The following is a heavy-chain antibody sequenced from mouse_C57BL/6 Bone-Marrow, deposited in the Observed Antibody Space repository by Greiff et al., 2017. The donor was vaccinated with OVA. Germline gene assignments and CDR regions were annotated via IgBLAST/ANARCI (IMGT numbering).Heavy chain of an antibody. CDR1: GFTFSSYA. Sequence: EVQGVESGGGLVKPGGSLKLSCAASGFTFSSYAMSWVRQTPEKRLEWVATISDGGSYTYYPDNVKGRFTISRDNAKNNLYLQMSHLKSEDTAMYYCARDQLLWLRREGFDYWGQGTTLTVSS. V-gene: IGHV5-4*01. CDR3: ARDQLLWLRREGFDY. D-gene: IGHD2-2*01. J-gene: IGHJ2*01. CDR2: ISDGGSYT.